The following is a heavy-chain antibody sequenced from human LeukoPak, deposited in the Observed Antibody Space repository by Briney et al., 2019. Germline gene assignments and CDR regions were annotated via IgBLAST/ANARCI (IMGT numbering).Heavy chain of an antibody. V-gene: IGHV3-9*01. J-gene: IGHJ4*02. CDR1: GFTFDDYA. D-gene: IGHD3-9*01. Sequence: GGSLRLSCAASGFTFDDYAMHWVRQAPGKGLEWVSGISWNSGSIGYADSVKGRFTISRDNAKISLYLQMNSLRAEDTALYYCAKGGYYDILTGYPGPFDYWGQGTLVTVSS. CDR2: ISWNSGSI. CDR3: AKGGYYDILTGYPGPFDY.